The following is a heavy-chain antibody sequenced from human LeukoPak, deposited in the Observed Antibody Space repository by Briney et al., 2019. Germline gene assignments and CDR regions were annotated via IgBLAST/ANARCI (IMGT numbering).Heavy chain of an antibody. V-gene: IGHV1-69*04. CDR2: IIPILGIA. CDR3: ARDGPYSSGWYDRYYFDY. Sequence: SGGSLRLSYAASGFTFSSYAISWVRQAPGQGLEWMGRIIPILGIANYAQKFQGRVTITADKSTSTAYMELSSLRSEDTAVYYCARDGPYSSGWYDRYYFDYWGQGTLVTVSS. CDR1: GFTFSSYA. D-gene: IGHD6-19*01. J-gene: IGHJ4*02.